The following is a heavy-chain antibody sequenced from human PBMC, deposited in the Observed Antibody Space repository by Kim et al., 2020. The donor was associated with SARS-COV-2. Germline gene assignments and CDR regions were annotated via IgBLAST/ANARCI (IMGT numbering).Heavy chain of an antibody. J-gene: IGHJ6*02. CDR1: GGTFSSYA. D-gene: IGHD3-9*01. CDR2: IIPIFGTA. V-gene: IGHV1-69*13. CDR3: ARDVIFGLDWLLYALPHHYYYYYGMDV. Sequence: SVKVSCKASGGTFSSYAISWVRQAPGQGLEWMGGIIPIFGTANYAQKFQGRVTITADESTSTAYMELSSLRSEDTAVYYCARDVIFGLDWLLYALPHHYYYYYGMDVWGQGTTVTVSS.